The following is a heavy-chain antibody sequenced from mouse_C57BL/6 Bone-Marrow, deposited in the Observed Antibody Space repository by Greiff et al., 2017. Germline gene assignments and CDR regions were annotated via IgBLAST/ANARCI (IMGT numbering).Heavy chain of an antibody. J-gene: IGHJ4*01. V-gene: IGHV5-9*01. Sequence: EVHLVESGGGLVKPGGSLNPSCAAPGSIFRSYPLSGVRQTPEKGLEWAATISGGGGKTYYPDSVKGRFTISRDNAKNTLYLQMSSLRSEDTALYYCARHDYKDYAMDYWGQGTSVTVSS. D-gene: IGHD2-12*01. CDR3: ARHDYKDYAMDY. CDR1: GSIFRSYP. CDR2: ISGGGGKT.